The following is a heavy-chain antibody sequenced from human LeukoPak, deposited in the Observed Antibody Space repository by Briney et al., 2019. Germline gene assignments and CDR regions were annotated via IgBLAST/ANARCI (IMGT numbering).Heavy chain of an antibody. V-gene: IGHV4-59*01. CDR3: ARVYSSGWYEYYFDY. D-gene: IGHD6-19*01. CDR1: GGSLSSYY. J-gene: IGHJ4*02. CDR2: IYYSGST. Sequence: SETLSLTCTVSGGSLSSYYWSWIRQPPGKGLEWIGYIYYSGSTNYNPSLKSRVTISVDTSKNQFSLKLSSVTAADTAVYYCARVYSSGWYEYYFDYWGQGTLVTVSS.